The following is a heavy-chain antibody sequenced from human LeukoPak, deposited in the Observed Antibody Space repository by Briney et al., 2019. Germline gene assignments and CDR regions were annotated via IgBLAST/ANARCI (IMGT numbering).Heavy chain of an antibody. CDR1: GYTLTELS. J-gene: IGHJ3*02. CDR3: ARDFRQYQLSGSAFDI. D-gene: IGHD2-2*01. V-gene: IGHV1-24*01. Sequence: ASVKVSCKVPGYTLTELSMHWVRQAPGKGLEWMGGFDPEDGETIYAQKFQGRVTTTEDTSTDTAYMELSSLRSDDTAVYYCARDFRQYQLSGSAFDIWGQGTMVTVSS. CDR2: FDPEDGET.